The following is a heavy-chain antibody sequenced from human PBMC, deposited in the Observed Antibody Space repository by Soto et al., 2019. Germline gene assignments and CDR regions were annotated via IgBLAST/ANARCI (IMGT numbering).Heavy chain of an antibody. V-gene: IGHV4-59*08. J-gene: IGHJ6*03. Sequence: SETLPLTCTVSGGSISSYYWSWIRQPPGKGLEWIGYIYYSGSTNYNPSLESRVTISVDTSKNQFSLKLSSVTAADTAVYYCARRVTGTSLNYYYYMGVWGKGTTVTVSS. CDR1: GGSISSYY. CDR2: IYYSGST. CDR3: ARRVTGTSLNYYYYMGV. D-gene: IGHD1-20*01.